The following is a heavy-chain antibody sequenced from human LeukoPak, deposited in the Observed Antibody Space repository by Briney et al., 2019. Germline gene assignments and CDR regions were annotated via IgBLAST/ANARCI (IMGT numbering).Heavy chain of an antibody. J-gene: IGHJ4*02. V-gene: IGHV3-23*01. D-gene: IGHD5-18*01. CDR2: ISGSGGST. CDR3: AKDLINSDTAMADYFDY. CDR1: GFTISSYA. Sequence: GGSLRLSCAASGFTISSYAMSWVRQAPGKGLEWVSAISGSGGSTYYADSVKGRFTISRDNSKNTLYLQMNSLRAEDTAVYYCAKDLINSDTAMADYFDYWGQGTLVTVSS.